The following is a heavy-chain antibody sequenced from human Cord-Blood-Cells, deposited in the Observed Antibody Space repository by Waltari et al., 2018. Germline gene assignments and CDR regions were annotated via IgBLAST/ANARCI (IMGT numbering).Heavy chain of an antibody. V-gene: IGHV3-13*01. CDR3: ARVGQLGFDY. CDR2: SGTAGDT. J-gene: IGHJ4*02. Sequence: EVQLVESGGGLVQPGGSLRLSCAASGFTFSSYDMHWVRQATGKGLEWVSASGTAGDTYYPGSVKCRFTIARENAKNSLYLQMNSLRAGDTAVYYCARVGQLGFDYWGQGTLVTVSS. D-gene: IGHD6-6*01. CDR1: GFTFSSYD.